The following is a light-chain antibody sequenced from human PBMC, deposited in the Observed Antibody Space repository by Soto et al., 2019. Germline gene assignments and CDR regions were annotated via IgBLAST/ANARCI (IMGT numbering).Light chain of an antibody. Sequence: NFILTQPHSVSESPGKTVTISCTRSSGSIASNYVQWYQQRPGSAPTTVIYEDNQRPSGVPDRFSGSIDSSSNSASLTISGLKTEDEADYYCQSYDSSNRWVFGGGTKLTV. CDR1: SGSIASNY. V-gene: IGLV6-57*04. J-gene: IGLJ3*02. CDR2: EDN. CDR3: QSYDSSNRWV.